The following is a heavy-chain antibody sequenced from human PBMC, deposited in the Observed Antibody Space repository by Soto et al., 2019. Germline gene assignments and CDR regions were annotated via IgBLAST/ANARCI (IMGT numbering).Heavy chain of an antibody. J-gene: IGHJ4*02. Sequence: GGSLRLSCAASGFTFSSYAMSWVRQAPGKGLEWVSAISGSGGSTYYADSVKGRFTISRDNSKNTLYLQMNSLRAEDTAVYYCAKDVYYYDSSGPNHLRDYWGQGTLVTVSS. D-gene: IGHD3-22*01. CDR3: AKDVYYYDSSGPNHLRDY. CDR1: GFTFSSYA. V-gene: IGHV3-23*01. CDR2: ISGSGGST.